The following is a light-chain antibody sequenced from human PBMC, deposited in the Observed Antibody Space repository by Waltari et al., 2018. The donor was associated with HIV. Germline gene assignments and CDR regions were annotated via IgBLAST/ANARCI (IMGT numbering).Light chain of an antibody. CDR3: YSTDSSGNPL. CDR2: EET. J-gene: IGLJ2*01. CDR1: ALPKKY. Sequence: SYELTQPPSVSVSPGQTARITRSGDALPKKYAYWYQQTSGQAPVLVLYEETKRPSGSPQRFAGSSSATMATLTISGAQVEDEADYSCYSTDSSGNPLFCGGTKLTVL. V-gene: IGLV3-10*01.